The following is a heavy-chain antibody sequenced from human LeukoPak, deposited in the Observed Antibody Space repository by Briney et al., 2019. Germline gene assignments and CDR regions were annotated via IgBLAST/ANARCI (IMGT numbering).Heavy chain of an antibody. CDR1: GGSISSYY. J-gene: IGHJ4*02. V-gene: IGHV4-59*01. Sequence: SETLSLTCTVSGGSISSYYWSWIRQPPGKGLEWIGYIYYSGSTNYNPSLKSRVTISVDTSKNQFSLKLSSVTAADTAVYYCAIDFDSRFDYWGQGTLVTVSS. D-gene: IGHD3-9*01. CDR3: AIDFDSRFDY. CDR2: IYYSGST.